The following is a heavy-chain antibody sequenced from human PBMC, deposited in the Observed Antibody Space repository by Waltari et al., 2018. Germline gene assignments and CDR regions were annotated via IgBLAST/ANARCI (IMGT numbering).Heavy chain of an antibody. V-gene: IGHV3-48*03. CDR1: GLTFSSYD. CDR2: INPNGDTV. CDR3: AGWVTYTSDWHGSLAP. D-gene: IGHD6-19*01. J-gene: IGHJ5*02. Sequence: EVELVESGGGLVQPGGSLRLSCAAPGLTFSSYDMNWVRQAPGKGQEGFSYINPNGDTVYYAESVMGRFNISRANAKKSLFLQMNSLRAEDTAIYYCAGWVTYTSDWHGSLAPWGQGTLVTVSS.